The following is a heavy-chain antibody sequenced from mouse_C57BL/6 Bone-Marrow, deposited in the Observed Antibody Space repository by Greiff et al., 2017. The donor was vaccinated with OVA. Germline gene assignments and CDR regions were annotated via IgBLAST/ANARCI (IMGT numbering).Heavy chain of an antibody. CDR2: IRNKANGYTT. CDR1: GFTFTDYY. D-gene: IGHD2-4*01. J-gene: IGHJ3*01. CDR3: ARVYDYAWFAY. Sequence: EVMLVESGGGLVQPGGSLSLSCAASGFTFTDYYMSWVRQPPGKALEWLGFIRNKANGYTTEYSASVKGRFTISRDNSQSILYLQMNALRAEDSATYYCARVYDYAWFAYWGQGTLVTVSA. V-gene: IGHV7-3*01.